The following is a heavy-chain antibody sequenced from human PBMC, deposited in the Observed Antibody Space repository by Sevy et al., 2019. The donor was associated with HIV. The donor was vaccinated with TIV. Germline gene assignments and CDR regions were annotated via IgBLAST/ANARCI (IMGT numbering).Heavy chain of an antibody. V-gene: IGHV3-66*02. D-gene: IGHD6-19*01. Sequence: GGSLRLSCEASGFSVNNNYMSWVRQAPGKGLEWVSVIYSGGGTSYADSVRGRFTISRDSPKNTVYLQMNSLRPGDTAVYYCARDSQWRGFDPWGQGTLVTVSS. CDR1: GFSVNNNY. J-gene: IGHJ5*02. CDR3: ARDSQWRGFDP. CDR2: IYSGGGT.